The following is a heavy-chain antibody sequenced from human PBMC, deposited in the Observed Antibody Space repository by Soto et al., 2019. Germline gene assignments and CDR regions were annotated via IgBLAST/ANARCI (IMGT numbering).Heavy chain of an antibody. D-gene: IGHD2-2*01. CDR1: GFTFSTYE. V-gene: IGHV3-48*03. J-gene: IGHJ4*02. CDR2: ISVSGSII. CDR3: VRDTMRASAAASLDY. Sequence: GGSLRLSCAASGFTFSTYEFNWVRQAPGRGLGWISYISVSGSIIKYAESVKGRFTISRDNAENSLHLHMSNLRVDDTALYFCVRDTMRASAAASLDYWGQGTQVTVSS.